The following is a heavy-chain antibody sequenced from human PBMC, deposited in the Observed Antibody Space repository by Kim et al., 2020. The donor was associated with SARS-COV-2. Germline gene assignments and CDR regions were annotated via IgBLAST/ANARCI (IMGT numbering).Heavy chain of an antibody. Sequence: SQCFQGRVTISADQSTTTAYLQWSSLKASDTAMYYCARSAGPYDYYFDYWGQGTLVTVSS. V-gene: IGHV5-51*01. J-gene: IGHJ4*02. D-gene: IGHD3-16*01. CDR3: ARSAGPYDYYFDY.